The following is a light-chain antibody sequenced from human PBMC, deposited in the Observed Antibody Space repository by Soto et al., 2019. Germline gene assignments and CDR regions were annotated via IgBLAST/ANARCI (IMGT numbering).Light chain of an antibody. CDR2: AAS. J-gene: IGKJ5*01. CDR1: QGINTF. V-gene: IGKV1-9*01. CDR3: QQLNSYPIT. Sequence: IQLPQSXCSLSACVVDIVAITCVAIQGINTFLAWYQQKAGKAPKLLIYAASTLQSGVPSRFSGSGSGTDFTLNITRLQSEDFATYYCQQLNSYPITFGQGTRLEL.